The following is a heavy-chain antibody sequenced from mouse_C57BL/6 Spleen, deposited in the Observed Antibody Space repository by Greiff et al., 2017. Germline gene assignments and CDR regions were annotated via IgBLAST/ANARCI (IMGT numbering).Heavy chain of an antibody. Sequence: VQLQQSGPELVKPGASVKISCKASGYAFSSSWMNWVKQRPGKGLEWIGRIYPGDGDTNDNGKFKGKATLTADKSSSTAYMQLSSLTSEDSAVYFCARLLPFAYWGQGTLVTVSA. CDR3: ARLLPFAY. J-gene: IGHJ3*01. CDR2: IYPGDGDT. CDR1: GYAFSSSW. V-gene: IGHV1-82*01. D-gene: IGHD2-3*01.